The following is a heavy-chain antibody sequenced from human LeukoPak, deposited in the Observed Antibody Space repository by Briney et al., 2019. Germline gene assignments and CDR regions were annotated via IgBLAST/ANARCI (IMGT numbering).Heavy chain of an antibody. V-gene: IGHV3-30*02. CDR1: GFTFSSHG. CDR2: IWYDGSNT. D-gene: IGHD3-10*01. J-gene: IGHJ4*02. Sequence: GGSLRLSWAASGFTFSSHGMHWVRQVPGKVLEWVAFIWYDGSNTYYAASVKGRFTISRDNSKNTLYLQMNSLRAGDTAVYYCARTLMEQVVRGGFDYWGQGTQVTVSS. CDR3: ARTLMEQVVRGGFDY.